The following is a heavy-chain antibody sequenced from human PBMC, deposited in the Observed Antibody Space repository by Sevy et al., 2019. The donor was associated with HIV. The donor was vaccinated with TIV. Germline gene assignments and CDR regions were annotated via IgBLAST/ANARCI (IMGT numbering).Heavy chain of an antibody. V-gene: IGHV3-7*04. Sequence: GGYLRLSCAASGFSFSSYWMHWVRQAPGKGLEWVANIKQDESEQYYVASVKGRFTISRDNAKNSVYLQMNSLRPEDTAIYYCARGNSGSFDYWGQGTLVIVSS. CDR1: GFSFSSYW. CDR2: IKQDESEQ. D-gene: IGHD3-22*01. J-gene: IGHJ4*02. CDR3: ARGNSGSFDY.